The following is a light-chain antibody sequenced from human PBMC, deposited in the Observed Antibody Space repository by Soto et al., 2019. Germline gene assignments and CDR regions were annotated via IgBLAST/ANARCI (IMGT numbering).Light chain of an antibody. V-gene: IGLV2-11*01. CDR1: SSYIGPYDH. CDR3: SSYAGNYIYV. Sequence: QSVLTQPRSVSGSPGQSVTISCTRTSSYIGPYDHVAWYQQHPGKAPKLIIFAVSKRPSGVPDRLSGSKSGNTASLTISGLQAEDEADYYCSSYAGNYIYVFATGTKVTVL. J-gene: IGLJ1*01. CDR2: AVS.